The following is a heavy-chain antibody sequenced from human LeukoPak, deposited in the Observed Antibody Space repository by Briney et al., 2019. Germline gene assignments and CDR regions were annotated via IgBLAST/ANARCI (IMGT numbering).Heavy chain of an antibody. CDR2: ISSSSSYI. D-gene: IGHD3-22*01. CDR1: GFTFSSYS. CDR3: ARDNPPCYYDSSGTYYFDY. Sequence: PGGPLRLSCAAPGFTFSSYSMNWVRQAPGKGLEWVSSISSSSSYIYYADSVKGRFTISRDNAKNSLYLQMNSLRAEDTAVYYCARDNPPCYYDSSGTYYFDYWGQGTLVTVSS. V-gene: IGHV3-21*01. J-gene: IGHJ4*02.